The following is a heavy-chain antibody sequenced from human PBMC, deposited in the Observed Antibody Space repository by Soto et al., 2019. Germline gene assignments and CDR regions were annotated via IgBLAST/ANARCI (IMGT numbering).Heavy chain of an antibody. CDR3: ARASVVYDFWSGYNNPKYGMDV. CDR2: IIPIFGTA. D-gene: IGHD3-3*01. Sequence: SVKVSCKASGGTFSSYAISWVRQAPGQGLEWMGGIIPIFGTANYAQKFQGRVTITADESTSTAYMELSSLRSEDTAVYYCARASVVYDFWSGYNNPKYGMDVWGQGTTVTVS. CDR1: GGTFSSYA. J-gene: IGHJ6*02. V-gene: IGHV1-69*13.